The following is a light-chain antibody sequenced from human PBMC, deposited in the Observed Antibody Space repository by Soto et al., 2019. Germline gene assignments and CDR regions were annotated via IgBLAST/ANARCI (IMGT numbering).Light chain of an antibody. CDR2: LNGDGSH. CDR3: QTWGTGIQV. V-gene: IGLV4-69*01. Sequence: QPVLTQSPSASASLGASVKLTCTLSSGHSSYAIAWHQQQPEKGPRYLMKLNGDGSHSQGDGIPDRFSGSSAGAERYLTISSLQYEDEAYYYCQTWGTGIQVFGGGTKLTVL. J-gene: IGLJ2*01. CDR1: SGHSSYA.